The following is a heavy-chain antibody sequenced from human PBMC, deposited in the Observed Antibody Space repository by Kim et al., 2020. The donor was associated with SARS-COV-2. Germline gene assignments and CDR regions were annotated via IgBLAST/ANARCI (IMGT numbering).Heavy chain of an antibody. D-gene: IGHD6-13*01. V-gene: IGHV3-21*01. J-gene: IGHJ4*02. CDR3: ASCIAAAGTPYFDY. Sequence: ADSVKGRFTISRDNAKNSLYLQMNSLRAEDTAVYYCASCIAAAGTPYFDYWGQGTLVTVSS.